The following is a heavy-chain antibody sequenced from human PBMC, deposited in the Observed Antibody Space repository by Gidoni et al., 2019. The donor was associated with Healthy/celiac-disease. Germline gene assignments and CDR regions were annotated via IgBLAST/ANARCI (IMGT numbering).Heavy chain of an antibody. D-gene: IGHD6-13*01. CDR1: GGSISSSSYY. CDR2: IYYSGST. J-gene: IGHJ4*02. CDR3: ASLHSSSWSVLPEIDY. Sequence: QLQLQESCPGLVKPSETLSLTCTVSGGSISSSSYYWGWIRQPPGKGLEWIGSIYYSGSTYYNPSLKSRVTISVDTSKNQFSLKLSSVTAADTAVYYCASLHSSSWSVLPEIDYWGQGTLVTVSS. V-gene: IGHV4-39*01.